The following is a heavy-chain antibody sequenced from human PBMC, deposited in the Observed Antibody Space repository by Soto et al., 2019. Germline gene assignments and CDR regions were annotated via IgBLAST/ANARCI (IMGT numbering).Heavy chain of an antibody. V-gene: IGHV3-15*07. Sequence: EVQMVESGGGLVKPGGSLRLSCAASGFVFKNARMSWARQAPGRGLEWVGHIRSSAERGTTDYAAPVKGRFPISRDDSQNTLYLQMNSLKTEDTAVYFCYHYGSGSYSTDYWGQGTLVTVSS. J-gene: IGHJ4*02. CDR2: IRSSAERGTT. CDR1: GFVFKNAR. CDR3: YHYGSGSYSTDY. D-gene: IGHD3-10*01.